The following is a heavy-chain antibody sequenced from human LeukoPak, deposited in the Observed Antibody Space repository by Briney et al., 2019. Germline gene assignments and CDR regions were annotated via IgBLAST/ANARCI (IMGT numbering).Heavy chain of an antibody. Sequence: PSETMSLTCTVSGGSISSYYWSWIRQPPGKGLEWIGYIYYSGSTNYNPSLKSRVTVSVDTSKNQCSLKLSSVTAADTAVYYCARGRSYYYGSGSYPNWGQGTLVTVSS. J-gene: IGHJ4*02. CDR1: GGSISSYY. CDR3: ARGRSYYYGSGSYPN. V-gene: IGHV4-59*12. D-gene: IGHD3-10*01. CDR2: IYYSGST.